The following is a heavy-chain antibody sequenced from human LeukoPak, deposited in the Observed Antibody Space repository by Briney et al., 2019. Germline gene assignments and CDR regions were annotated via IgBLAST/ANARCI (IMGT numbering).Heavy chain of an antibody. CDR3: ARRALRYFDWLLHGSMFDY. Sequence: SETPSLTCAVYGGSFSGYYWSWIRQPPGKGLEWIGEINHSGSTNYNPSLKSRVTISVDTSKNQFSLKLSSVTAADTAVYYCARRALRYFDWLLHGSMFDYWGQGTLVTVSS. J-gene: IGHJ4*02. CDR2: INHSGST. D-gene: IGHD3-9*01. V-gene: IGHV4-34*01. CDR1: GGSFSGYY.